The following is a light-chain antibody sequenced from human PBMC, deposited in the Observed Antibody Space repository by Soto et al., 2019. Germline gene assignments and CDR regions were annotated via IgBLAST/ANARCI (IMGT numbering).Light chain of an antibody. CDR3: QQYNSYSGT. J-gene: IGKJ1*01. Sequence: DIQMTQFPSTLSASVGDRVTITCRASQSISSWLAWYQQKPGKAPKLLIYKASSLEIGVPSRFSGSGSGTEFTLTISSLQPDDFVTYYCQQYNSYSGTFGQGTKVEI. CDR1: QSISSW. CDR2: KAS. V-gene: IGKV1-5*03.